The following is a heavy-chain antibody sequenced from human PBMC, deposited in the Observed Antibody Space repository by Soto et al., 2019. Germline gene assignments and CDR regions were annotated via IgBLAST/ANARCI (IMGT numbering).Heavy chain of an antibody. CDR2: ISYDGTKE. J-gene: IGHJ4*02. D-gene: IGHD2-21*01. CDR1: GFTFGSYA. CDR3: ARGAGAFCAGPSPLDH. Sequence: QVQLVESGGGVVQPGGSLRLSCAASGFTFGSYAMNWVRQTPGKGLEYVAIISYDGTKEYYADSVKGRFTISRDNPKRPLFVKMSGLRPGDTAVYFWARGAGAFCAGPSPLDHGGQGPLTPVPS. V-gene: IGHV3-30-3*01.